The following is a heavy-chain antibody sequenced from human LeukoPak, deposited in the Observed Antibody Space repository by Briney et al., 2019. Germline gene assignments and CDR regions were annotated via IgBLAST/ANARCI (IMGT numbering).Heavy chain of an antibody. V-gene: IGHV4-61*02. CDR3: ARTLRHYDAFDI. J-gene: IGHJ3*02. CDR2: IYNSGST. Sequence: PSETLSLTCTVSGGSISSGSHYWSWIRQPAGKGLEWIGRIYNSGSTNYNPSLKSRVTISVDTPKNQVSLNLTSVTAADTAVYHCARTLRHYDAFDIWGQGKMVTVSS. CDR1: GGSISSGSHY.